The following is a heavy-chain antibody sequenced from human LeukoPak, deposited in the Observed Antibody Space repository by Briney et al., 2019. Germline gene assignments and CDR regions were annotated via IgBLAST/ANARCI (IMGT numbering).Heavy chain of an antibody. CDR1: GFTFSMSA. Sequence: GGSLRLSCSASGFTFSMSAMHWVRQAPGKGLQYVSVISGNGVSTSYADSVKGRFTISRDNSKNTVYLQMSSLRAEDTAVYYCVGDGRDGYNRYFHYWGQGTLVTVSS. CDR3: VGDGRDGYNRYFHY. J-gene: IGHJ1*01. D-gene: IGHD5-24*01. CDR2: ISGNGVST. V-gene: IGHV3-64D*06.